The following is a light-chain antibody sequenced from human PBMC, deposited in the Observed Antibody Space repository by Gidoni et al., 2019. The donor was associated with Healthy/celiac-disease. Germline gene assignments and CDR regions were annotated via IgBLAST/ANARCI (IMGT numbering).Light chain of an antibody. CDR3: CSHAGSSTPVV. J-gene: IGLJ2*01. V-gene: IGLV2-23*01. CDR2: EGS. CDR1: RSDVGSYNL. Sequence: QSALTQPASASGSPGQSITISCTGTRSDVGSYNLVSWYQQHPGKAPKLMIYEGSKRPSGVSNRFSGSKSGNTASLTISGLQAEDEADYYCCSHAGSSTPVVFGGGTKLTVL.